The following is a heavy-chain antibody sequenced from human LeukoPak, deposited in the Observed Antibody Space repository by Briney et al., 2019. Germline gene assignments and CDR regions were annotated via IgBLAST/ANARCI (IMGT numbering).Heavy chain of an antibody. CDR3: AKDSTGSGWRYFDY. Sequence: GGSLRLSCAASGFTFSSYAMSWVRQAPGKGLEWVSAISGSGGSTYYADSVKGRFTISRDNSKNTLCLQMNSLRAEDTAVYCCAKDSTGSGWRYFDYWGQGTLVTVSS. V-gene: IGHV3-23*01. CDR1: GFTFSSYA. D-gene: IGHD6-19*01. J-gene: IGHJ4*02. CDR2: ISGSGGST.